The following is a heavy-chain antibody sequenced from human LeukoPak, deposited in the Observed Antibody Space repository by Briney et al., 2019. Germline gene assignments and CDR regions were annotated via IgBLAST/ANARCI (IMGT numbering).Heavy chain of an antibody. J-gene: IGHJ6*02. CDR3: ARDGGSNYVYGMDV. CDR1: GFTFSSYS. V-gene: IGHV3-48*01. D-gene: IGHD4-11*01. Sequence: PGGSLRLSCAASGFTFSSYSMNWVRQAPGKGLEWASYISSSSSTIYYADSVKGRFTISRDNAKNSLYLQMNSLRAEDTAVYYCARDGGSNYVYGMDVWGQGTTVTVSS. CDR2: ISSSSSTI.